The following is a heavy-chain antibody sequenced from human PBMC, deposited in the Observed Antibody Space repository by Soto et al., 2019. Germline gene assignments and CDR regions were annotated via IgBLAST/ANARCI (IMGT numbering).Heavy chain of an antibody. CDR2: INPNSGGT. CDR1: GYTFTGYY. D-gene: IGHD5-12*01. CDR3: ARDLGATGSYYYYGMDV. J-gene: IGHJ6*02. V-gene: IGHV1-2*04. Sequence: ASVKVSCKASGYTFTGYYMHWVRQAPGQGLEWMGWINPNSGGTNYAQKFQGWVTMTRDTSISTAYMELSRLRSDDTAVYYCARDLGATGSYYYYGMDVWGQGTTVTVSS.